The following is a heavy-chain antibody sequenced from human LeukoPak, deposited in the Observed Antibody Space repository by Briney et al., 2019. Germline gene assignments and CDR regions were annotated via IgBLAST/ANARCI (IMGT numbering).Heavy chain of an antibody. CDR2: INHSGST. D-gene: IGHD5-18*01. Sequence: SETLSLTCAVYGGSFSGYYWSWIRQPPGKGLEWIGEINHSGSTNYNPSLKSRVTISVDTSKNQFSLKLSSVTAADTAVYYCARGRGQQLWSYWGQGTLVTVSS. CDR1: GGSFSGYY. J-gene: IGHJ4*02. CDR3: ARGRGQQLWSY. V-gene: IGHV4-34*01.